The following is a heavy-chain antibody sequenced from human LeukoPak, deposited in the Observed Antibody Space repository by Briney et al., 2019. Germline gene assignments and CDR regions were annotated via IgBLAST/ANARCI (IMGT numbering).Heavy chain of an antibody. D-gene: IGHD2-15*01. V-gene: IGHV1-8*01. J-gene: IGHJ4*02. CDR3: ARRDCSGGTCRTRVFDY. CDR1: GYTFTSYD. Sequence: ASVKVSCKASGYTFTSYDINWVRQAAGQGLEWMGWMNANSGNTGYAQKFQGRVTITRNTSIDTAYMEVSSLRSEGTAVYYCARRDCSGGTCRTRVFDYWGQGTLVTVSS. CDR2: MNANSGNT.